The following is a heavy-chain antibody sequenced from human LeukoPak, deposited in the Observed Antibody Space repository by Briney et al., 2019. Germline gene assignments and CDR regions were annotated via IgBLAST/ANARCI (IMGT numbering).Heavy chain of an antibody. CDR2: INHSGST. CDR3: ARVPVLYSSGYPRYFDY. J-gene: IGHJ4*02. CDR1: GGSFSGYY. D-gene: IGHD3-22*01. Sequence: PSETLSLTCAVYGGSFSGYYWSWIRQPPGKGLEWIGEINHSGSTNYNPSLKSRVTISVDTSKNQFPLKLSSVTAADTAVYYCARVPVLYSSGYPRYFDYWGQGTLVTVSS. V-gene: IGHV4-34*01.